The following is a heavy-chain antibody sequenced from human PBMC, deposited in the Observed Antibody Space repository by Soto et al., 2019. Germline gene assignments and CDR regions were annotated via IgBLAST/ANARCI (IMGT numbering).Heavy chain of an antibody. Sequence: PGGSLRLSFAASGFSFSNYAMNWVRQAPGKGLDWVAYISSGGSTVHYADSVRGRFTVSRDNARNSLYLQMNTLRVEDTALYYCARDRAAGGYWGQGPLVTVSA. CDR1: GFSFSNYA. D-gene: IGHD6-13*01. V-gene: IGHV3-48*03. J-gene: IGHJ4*02. CDR3: ARDRAAGGY. CDR2: ISSGGSTV.